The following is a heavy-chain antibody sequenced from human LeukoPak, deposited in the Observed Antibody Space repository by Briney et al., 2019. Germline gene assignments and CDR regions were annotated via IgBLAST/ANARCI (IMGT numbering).Heavy chain of an antibody. J-gene: IGHJ3*02. CDR3: ASSGVWFGEFGAFDI. D-gene: IGHD3-10*01. CDR1: GYSFTSYW. CDR2: IYPGDSDT. Sequence: GESLKISCKGSGYSFTSYWIGWVRQMPGKGLEWMGIIYPGDSDTRYSTSFQGQVTISADKSISTAYLQWSSMKASDTAMYSCASSGVWFGEFGAFDIWGQGTMVTVSS. V-gene: IGHV5-51*01.